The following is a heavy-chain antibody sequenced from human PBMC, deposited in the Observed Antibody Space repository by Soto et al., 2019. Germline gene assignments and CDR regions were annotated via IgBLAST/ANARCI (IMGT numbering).Heavy chain of an antibody. D-gene: IGHD5-18*01. CDR3: ARDRRGYSYALYYYYGMDV. CDR1: GYTFTSYG. V-gene: IGHV1-18*01. J-gene: IGHJ6*02. Sequence: ASVKVSCKASGYTFTSYGISWVRQAPGQGLEWMGWISAYNGNTNYAQKLQGRVTMTTDTSTSTAYMELRSLRSDDTAVYYCARDRRGYSYALYYYYGMDVWGQGTTVTVSS. CDR2: ISAYNGNT.